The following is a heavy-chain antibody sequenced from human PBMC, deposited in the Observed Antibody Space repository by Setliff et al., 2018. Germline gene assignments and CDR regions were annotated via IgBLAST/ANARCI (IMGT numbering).Heavy chain of an antibody. D-gene: IGHD5-12*01. Sequence: GGSLRLSCVASGFTFSSYSMNWVRQAPGKGLEWVSSISSSSSYIYYADSVKGRFTISRDNAKNSLYLQMNSLRAEDTAVYYCARAPSTRGYSGYDSWGQGTLVTVSS. CDR1: GFTFSSYS. V-gene: IGHV3-21*01. CDR2: ISSSSSYI. J-gene: IGHJ5*02. CDR3: ARAPSTRGYSGYDS.